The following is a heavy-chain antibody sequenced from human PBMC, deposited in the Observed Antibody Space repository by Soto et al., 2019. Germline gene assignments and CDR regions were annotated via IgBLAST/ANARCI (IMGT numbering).Heavy chain of an antibody. D-gene: IGHD3-16*02. J-gene: IGHJ6*02. Sequence: TGGSLRLSCAASGFTFSSYEMNWVRQAPGKGLEWVSYISSSGSTIYYADSVKGRFTISRDNAKNSLYLQMNSLRAEDTAVYYCARDQGTDYVWGSYPSYYYYYYGMDVWGQGTTVT. CDR1: GFTFSSYE. CDR2: ISSSGSTI. V-gene: IGHV3-48*03. CDR3: ARDQGTDYVWGSYPSYYYYYYGMDV.